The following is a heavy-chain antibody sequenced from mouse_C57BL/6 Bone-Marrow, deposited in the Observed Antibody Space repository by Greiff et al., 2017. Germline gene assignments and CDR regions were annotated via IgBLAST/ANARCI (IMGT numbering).Heavy chain of an antibody. CDR3: TTFEMPYGNLRDY. V-gene: IGHV14-1*01. Sequence: VQLQQSGAELVRPGASVKLSCTASGFNIKDYYMHWVKQRPEQGLEWIGRIDPEDGDTEYAPKFQGKATMTADTSSNTAYLQLSSLTSEDTAVYYCTTFEMPYGNLRDYRGQGTTLTVSS. D-gene: IGHD2-1*01. CDR1: GFNIKDYY. CDR2: IDPEDGDT. J-gene: IGHJ2*01.